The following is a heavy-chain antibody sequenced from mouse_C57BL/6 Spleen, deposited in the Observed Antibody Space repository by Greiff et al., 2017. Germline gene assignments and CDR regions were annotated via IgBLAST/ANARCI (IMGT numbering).Heavy chain of an antibody. Sequence: EVKLLESGPGLVKPSQSLSLTCSVTGYSITSGYYWNWIRQFPGNKLEWMGYISYDGSNNYNPSLKNRISITRDTSKNQFFLKLNSVTTEDTATYYCAREGRLRREGFAYWGQGTLVTVSA. CDR3: AREGRLRREGFAY. J-gene: IGHJ3*01. V-gene: IGHV3-6*01. CDR1: GYSITSGYY. CDR2: ISYDGSN. D-gene: IGHD2-4*01.